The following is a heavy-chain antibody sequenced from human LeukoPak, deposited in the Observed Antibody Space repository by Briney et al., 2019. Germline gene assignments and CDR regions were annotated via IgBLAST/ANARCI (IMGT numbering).Heavy chain of an antibody. J-gene: IGHJ6*03. CDR2: MNPNSGNT. CDR1: GYTFTSYD. Sequence: ASVKVSCKASGYTFTSYDINWVRQATGQGLEWMGWMNPNSGNTGYAQKFQGRVTMTRDMSTSTVYMELSSLRSEDTAVYYCAREAGRSGYDFGYYYYYMDVWGKGTTVTVSS. CDR3: AREAGRSGYDFGYYYYYMDV. D-gene: IGHD5-12*01. V-gene: IGHV1-8*02.